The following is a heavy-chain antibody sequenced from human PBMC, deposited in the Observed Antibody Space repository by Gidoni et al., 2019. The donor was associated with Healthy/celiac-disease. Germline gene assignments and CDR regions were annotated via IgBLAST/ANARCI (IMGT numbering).Heavy chain of an antibody. Sequence: QVQLQASGPGLVKPSETLSLTCAVSGYSISNGYYWGWIRQPPGKGLEWIGSIYHSGSTYYNPSLQSRVTISVDTSKNQFSLKLSSVTAADTAVYYCARAPRLAPAHFKWFDPWGQGTLVTVSS. CDR1: GYSISNGYY. J-gene: IGHJ5*02. CDR2: IYHSGST. D-gene: IGHD3-3*02. CDR3: ARAPRLAPAHFKWFDP. V-gene: IGHV4-38-2*01.